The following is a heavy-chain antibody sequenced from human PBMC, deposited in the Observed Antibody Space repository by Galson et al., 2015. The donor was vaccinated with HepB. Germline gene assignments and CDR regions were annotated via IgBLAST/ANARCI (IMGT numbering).Heavy chain of an antibody. V-gene: IGHV3-48*01. Sequence: SLRLSCAASGFTFSSYSMNWVRQAPGKGLEWVSYISNSSSIIYYADSVKGRFTISRDNAKKSLYLQMNSLRAEDTSVYFCAREGGDSNFNYWGQGTLVTVSS. CDR2: ISNSSSII. J-gene: IGHJ4*02. CDR3: AREGGDSNFNY. CDR1: GFTFSSYS. D-gene: IGHD3-16*01.